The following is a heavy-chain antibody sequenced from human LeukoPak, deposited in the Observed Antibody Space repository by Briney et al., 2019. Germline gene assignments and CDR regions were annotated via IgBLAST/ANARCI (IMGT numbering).Heavy chain of an antibody. Sequence: PGGSLRLSCTASGFTFGDYAMSWVRQASGKGLEWVAVISYDGSNKYYADSVKGRFTISRDNSKNTLYLQMNSLRAEDTAVYYCARVGGGYYYRAAFDIWGQGTMVTVSS. CDR2: ISYDGSNK. D-gene: IGHD3-22*01. CDR1: GFTFGDYA. V-gene: IGHV3-30*04. J-gene: IGHJ3*02. CDR3: ARVGGGYYYRAAFDI.